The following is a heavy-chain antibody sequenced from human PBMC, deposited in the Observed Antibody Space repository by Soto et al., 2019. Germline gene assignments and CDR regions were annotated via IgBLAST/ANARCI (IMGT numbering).Heavy chain of an antibody. CDR1: GGSISSGGYY. Sequence: SETLSLTCTVSGGSISSGGYYWIWIRQHPGKGLEWIGYIYYSGSTYYNPSLKSRVTISVDTSKNQFSLKLSSVTAADTAVYYCARGQYCSSTSCYTRMYYFDYWGQGTLVTVSS. CDR2: IYYSGST. J-gene: IGHJ4*02. CDR3: ARGQYCSSTSCYTRMYYFDY. V-gene: IGHV4-31*03. D-gene: IGHD2-2*02.